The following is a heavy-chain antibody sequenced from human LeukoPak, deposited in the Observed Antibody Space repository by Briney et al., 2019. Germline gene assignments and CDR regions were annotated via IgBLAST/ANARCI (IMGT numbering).Heavy chain of an antibody. CDR1: GYTFTSYY. Sequence: ASVKVSCKASGYTFTSYYMHWVRQAPGQGLEWMGIIKPSGGSTSYAQKFQGRLTMIRDTSTSTVYMELSSLRSEDTAVDYCARVYSSMAARGRWFDPWGQGTLVTVSA. CDR2: IKPSGGST. CDR3: ARVYSSMAARGRWFDP. J-gene: IGHJ5*02. D-gene: IGHD6-6*01. V-gene: IGHV1-46*01.